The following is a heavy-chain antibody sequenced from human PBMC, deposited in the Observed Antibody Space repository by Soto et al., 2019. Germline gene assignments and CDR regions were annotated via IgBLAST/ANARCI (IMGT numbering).Heavy chain of an antibody. CDR2: LYCDDDK. J-gene: IGHJ6*02. CDR3: AYLACSGCSCYWFSFSGMDV. CDR1: GFSLSTSGVG. Sequence: QITLKESGPTLVKPTQTLTLTCTFSGFSLSTSGVGVAWIRQPPGKALEWLALLYCDDDKRYRPSLESRLTTTKDTSETKVVLTTTNMDSVDTATYYCAYLACSGCSCYWFSFSGMDVWGQGTTVTVSS. D-gene: IGHD2-15*01. V-gene: IGHV2-5*02.